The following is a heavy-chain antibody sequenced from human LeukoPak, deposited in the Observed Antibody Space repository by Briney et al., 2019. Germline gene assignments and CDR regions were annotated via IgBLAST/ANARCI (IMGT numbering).Heavy chain of an antibody. CDR2: IWYGGSNK. J-gene: IGHJ6*02. CDR1: GFTFNTYS. V-gene: IGHV3-30*02. CDR3: AKEEAGRYYGMDV. Sequence: QAGGSLRLSCAVSGFTFNTYSMNWVRQAPGKGLEWVAVIWYGGSNKYYADSVKGRFTISRDNSKNTLYLQMNSLRAEDTAVYYCAKEEAGRYYGMDVWGQGTTVTVSS. D-gene: IGHD6-19*01.